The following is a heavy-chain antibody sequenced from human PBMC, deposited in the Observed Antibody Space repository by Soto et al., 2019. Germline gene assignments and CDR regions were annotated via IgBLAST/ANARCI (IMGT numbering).Heavy chain of an antibody. V-gene: IGHV4-61*01. D-gene: IGHD2-21*01. Sequence: PSETLSLTCTVTGGPVSTESYYWSWMRQSPGKGLEWIGYVFYTGTTNYNPSLKSRVTVSVDTSKNQFYLTLSAMTAADTAVYFCASDTGPSIHNWGPGILVTVSS. J-gene: IGHJ4*02. CDR3: ASDTGPSIHN. CDR1: GGPVSTESYY. CDR2: VFYTGTT.